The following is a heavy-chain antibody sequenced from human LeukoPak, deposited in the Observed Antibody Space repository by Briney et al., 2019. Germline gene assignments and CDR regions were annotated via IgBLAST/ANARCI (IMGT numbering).Heavy chain of an antibody. J-gene: IGHJ4*02. D-gene: IGHD6-19*01. CDR2: INHSGST. CDR1: GGSFSGYY. V-gene: IGHV4-34*01. CDR3: ARRKRFHSSGWRGGVDY. Sequence: PSETLSLTCAVYGGSFSGYYWSWIRQPPGKGLEWIGEINHSGSTNYNPSLKSRVTISVDTSKNQFSLKLSSVTAADTAVYYCARRKRFHSSGWRGGVDYWGQGTLVTVSS.